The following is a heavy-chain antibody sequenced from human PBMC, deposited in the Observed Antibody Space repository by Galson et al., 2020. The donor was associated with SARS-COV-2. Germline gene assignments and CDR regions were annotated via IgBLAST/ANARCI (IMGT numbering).Heavy chain of an antibody. CDR3: ARDRHYGDYWGGGEVLDH. Sequence: LSLTCAASGFTFSSFGMHWVRQAPGKGLEWVAVMSYDDSIIFYADSVKGRFTISRDNSKNTLYLQMNTLRVEDTAMYYCARDRHYGDYWGGGEVLDHWGHGTLVTVSS. CDR1: GFTFSSFG. D-gene: IGHD4-17*01. J-gene: IGHJ4*01. V-gene: IGHV3-30*03. CDR2: MSYDDSII.